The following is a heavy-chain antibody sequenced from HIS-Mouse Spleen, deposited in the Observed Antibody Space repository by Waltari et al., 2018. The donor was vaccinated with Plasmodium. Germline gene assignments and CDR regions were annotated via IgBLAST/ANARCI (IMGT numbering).Heavy chain of an antibody. J-gene: IGHJ2*01. CDR1: GGSFRGSY. Sequence: QVPLPQWGAGLLKPSETLSLTCAVYGGSFRGSYWTWIRQPPGKGLEWIGEINHSGSTNYNPSLKSRVTISVDTSKNQFALKLSSVTAADTAVYYCARGRVLGTSSGYFDLWGRGTLVTVSS. V-gene: IGHV4-34*01. D-gene: IGHD3-10*01. CDR2: INHSGST. CDR3: ARGRVLGTSSGYFDL.